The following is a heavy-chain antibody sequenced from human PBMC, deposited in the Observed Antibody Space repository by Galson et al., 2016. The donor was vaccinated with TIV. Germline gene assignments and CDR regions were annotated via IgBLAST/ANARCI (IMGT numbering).Heavy chain of an antibody. CDR2: ITGSGNTI. D-gene: IGHD2-15*01. Sequence: SLRLSCAASGFTFITYEMNWVRQAPGKGLEWVSYITGSGNTIFYADSVQGRFTITRDNAKQSLYLQMSNMRADDTAIYYCARDRVVGATYYSYYFGMDVWGQGTTVTVS. V-gene: IGHV3-48*03. CDR1: GFTFITYE. J-gene: IGHJ6*02. CDR3: ARDRVVGATYYSYYFGMDV.